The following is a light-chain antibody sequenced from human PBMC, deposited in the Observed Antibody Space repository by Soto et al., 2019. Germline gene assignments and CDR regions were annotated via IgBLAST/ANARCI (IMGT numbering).Light chain of an antibody. CDR1: QSVSSN. J-gene: IGKJ2*01. CDR2: GAS. V-gene: IGKV3-15*01. Sequence: EIVMTQSPATLSVSPGERATLSCRASQSVSSNLAWYQQIPGQAPRLLIYGASTRATGIPARFSGSGSGTEVTLTISSLQSEDFAVYYCQQYNNWPPYTFGQGTKLEIK. CDR3: QQYNNWPPYT.